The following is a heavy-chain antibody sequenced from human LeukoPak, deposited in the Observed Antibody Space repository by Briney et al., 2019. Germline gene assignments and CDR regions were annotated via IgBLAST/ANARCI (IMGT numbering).Heavy chain of an antibody. CDR3: ATYGGNTAEYFQH. Sequence: SVKVSCKISGGIYRITSITWVRQAPGQGLEWMGGIIPMSDTANYAQNFQGRVTITKDESTNTAYMELSSLIPDDTALYYCATYGGNTAEYFQHWGQGTLVTVSS. J-gene: IGHJ1*01. CDR2: IIPMSDTA. CDR1: GGIYRITS. V-gene: IGHV1-69*05. D-gene: IGHD4-23*01.